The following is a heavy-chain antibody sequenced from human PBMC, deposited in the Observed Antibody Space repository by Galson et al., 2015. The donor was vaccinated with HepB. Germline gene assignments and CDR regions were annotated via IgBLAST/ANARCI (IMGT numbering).Heavy chain of an antibody. V-gene: IGHV3-11*06. CDR3: ASGGIYSYGYDY. Sequence: SLRLSCAASGFTFSDYYMSWIRQAPGKGLEWVSYISSSSSYTNYADSVKGRFTISRDNAKNSLYLQMNSLRAEDTAVYYCASGGIYSYGYDYWGQGTLVTVSS. CDR2: ISSSSSYT. D-gene: IGHD5-18*01. J-gene: IGHJ4*02. CDR1: GFTFSDYY.